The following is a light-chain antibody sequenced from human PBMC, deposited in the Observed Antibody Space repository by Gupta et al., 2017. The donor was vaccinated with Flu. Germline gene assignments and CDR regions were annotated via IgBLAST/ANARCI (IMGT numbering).Light chain of an antibody. CDR1: QNIGNY. V-gene: IGKV1-39*01. J-gene: IGKJ1*01. Sequence: DIQMTQSPSSLSASVGGSVTMTCRASQNIGNYLNWYQQKPGEAPKLLIYAASSLHSGVPSRFSGSGSVTDFTLTISSLQPEDFATYYCQQTHTNPWTFGQGTKVDVK. CDR2: AAS. CDR3: QQTHTNPWT.